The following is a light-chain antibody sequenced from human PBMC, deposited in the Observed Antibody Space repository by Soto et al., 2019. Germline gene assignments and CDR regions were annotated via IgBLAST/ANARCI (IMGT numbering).Light chain of an antibody. Sequence: QSVLTQPPSVSGAPGLRVTISCTGSSSNIGAGYDVHWYQQLPGTAPKLLIYGNSNRPSGVPDRFSGPKSGTSASLAITGLQADDEADYYCQSYYSSLTLSVFGPGTKLTVL. J-gene: IGLJ1*01. CDR1: SSNIGAGYD. CDR2: GNS. V-gene: IGLV1-40*01. CDR3: QSYYSSLTLSV.